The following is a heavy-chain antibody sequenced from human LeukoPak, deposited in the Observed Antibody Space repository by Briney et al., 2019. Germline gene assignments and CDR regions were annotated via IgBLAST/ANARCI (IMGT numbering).Heavy chain of an antibody. CDR2: IYYSGST. CDR3: ARGEYDSSGSFQDNWFDP. Sequence: SETLSLTCTVSGGSISSYYWSWIRQPPGKGLEWIGYIYYSGSTNYNPSLKSRVTISVDTSKNQFSLKLSSVTAADTAVYYCARGEYDSSGSFQDNWFDPWGQGTLVTVSS. J-gene: IGHJ5*02. V-gene: IGHV4-59*12. D-gene: IGHD3-10*01. CDR1: GGSISSYY.